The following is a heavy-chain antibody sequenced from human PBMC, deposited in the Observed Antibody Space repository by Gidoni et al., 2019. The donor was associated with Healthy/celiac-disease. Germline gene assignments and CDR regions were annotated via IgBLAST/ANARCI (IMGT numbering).Heavy chain of an antibody. J-gene: IGHJ4*02. Sequence: EVQLLASGGGLVQPGRSLRLSCAASGFPFADSAMHWVRQAPGQGLAWVSGISWNSGSIGYADSVKGRVTSSRDNAKNSLYLKMNSLRAEDTALYYCAKGDYDILTGYASPFDYWGQGTLVTVSS. V-gene: IGHV3-9*01. CDR1: GFPFADSA. CDR3: AKGDYDILTGYASPFDY. CDR2: ISWNSGSI. D-gene: IGHD3-9*01.